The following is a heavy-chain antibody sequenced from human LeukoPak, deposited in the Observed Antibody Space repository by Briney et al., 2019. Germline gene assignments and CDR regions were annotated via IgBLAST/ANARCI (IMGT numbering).Heavy chain of an antibody. CDR2: IYYSGST. CDR1: GGSISSGDYY. Sequence: SETLSLTCTVSGGSISSGDYYWGWIRQPPGKGLEWIEYIYYSGSTYYNPSLKSRLTISVDTSKNQFSLKLSSVTAADTAVYYCSGASSSQNPWGQGTLVTVSS. V-gene: IGHV4-30-4*01. D-gene: IGHD6-13*01. CDR3: SGASSSQNP. J-gene: IGHJ5*02.